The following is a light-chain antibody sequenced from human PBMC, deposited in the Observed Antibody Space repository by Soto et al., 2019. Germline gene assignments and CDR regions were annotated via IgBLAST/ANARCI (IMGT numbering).Light chain of an antibody. CDR3: LLSYSGPWV. Sequence: HAVVTQEPSLTVSPGGTVTLTCGSNTGAVTSGHYPYWFQQKPGQAPRTLIYDTNNKHSWTPARFSGSLLGGRAALTLSGAQPEDEADYYCLLSYSGPWVFGGGTKLTVL. J-gene: IGLJ3*02. CDR1: TGAVTSGHY. V-gene: IGLV7-46*01. CDR2: DTN.